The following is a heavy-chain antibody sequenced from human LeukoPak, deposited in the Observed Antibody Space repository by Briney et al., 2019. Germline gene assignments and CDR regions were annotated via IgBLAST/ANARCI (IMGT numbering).Heavy chain of an antibody. J-gene: IGHJ4*02. D-gene: IGHD5-12*01. CDR2: IYSGGST. CDR1: GFTVSSNY. CDR3: ARVVSGYRHFDY. Sequence: GGSLRLSCAASGFTVSSNYMSWVRQAPGKGLEWVSVIYSGGSTYYADSVKGRFTISRDTSKNTLYLQMNSLRVEDTAVYYCARVVSGYRHFDYWGQGTLVTVSP. V-gene: IGHV3-53*01.